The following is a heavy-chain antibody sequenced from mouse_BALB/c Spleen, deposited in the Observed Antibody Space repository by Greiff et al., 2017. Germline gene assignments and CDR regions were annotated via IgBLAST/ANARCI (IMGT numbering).Heavy chain of an antibody. J-gene: IGHJ3*01. Sequence: DVKLVESGGGLVKPGGSLKLSCAASGFTFSSYAMSWVRQTPEKRLEWVASISSGGSTYYPDSVKGRFTISRDNARNILYLQMSSLRSEDTAMYYCATITTVVATPFAYWGQGTLVTVSA. CDR2: ISSGGST. CDR1: GFTFSSYA. D-gene: IGHD1-1*01. CDR3: ATITTVVATPFAY. V-gene: IGHV5-6-5*01.